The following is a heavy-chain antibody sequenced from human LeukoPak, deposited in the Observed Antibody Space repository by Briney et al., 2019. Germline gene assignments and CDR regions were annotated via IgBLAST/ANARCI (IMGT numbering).Heavy chain of an antibody. D-gene: IGHD3-22*01. CDR1: GGSLGTYH. J-gene: IGHJ4*02. V-gene: IGHV4-59*08. CDR2: IYYSGAT. CDR3: ARVGYDSSGYEKGFDS. Sequence: SQTLSLTCTLSGGSLGTYHWSWIQQLPGKGLECLGYIYYSGATNYNPALKSRATMSVDTSRNQFSLNLRSVTAADTAIYYCARVGYDSSGYEKGFDSWGQGILVTVSS.